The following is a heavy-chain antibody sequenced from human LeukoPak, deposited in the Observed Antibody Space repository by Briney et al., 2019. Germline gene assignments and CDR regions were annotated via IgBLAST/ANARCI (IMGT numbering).Heavy chain of an antibody. CDR1: GGSISSYY. J-gene: IGHJ4*02. CDR3: ARESRTTIAAAGKVFDY. Sequence: SETLSLTCPVSGGSISSYYWSWIRQPPGKGLEWIGYIYYSGSTNYNPSLKSRVTISVDTSKNQFSLKLSSVTAADTAVYYCARESRTTIAAAGKVFDYWGQGTLVTVSS. D-gene: IGHD6-13*01. CDR2: IYYSGST. V-gene: IGHV4-59*01.